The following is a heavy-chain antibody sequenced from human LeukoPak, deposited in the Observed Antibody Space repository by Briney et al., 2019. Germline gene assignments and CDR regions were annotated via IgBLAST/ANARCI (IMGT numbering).Heavy chain of an antibody. J-gene: IGHJ4*02. CDR1: GFTFSSYA. Sequence: GGSLRLSCAASGFTFSSYAMSWVRQAPGKGLEWASAISGSGGSTYYADSVKGRFTISRDNSKNTLYLQMNSLRAEDTAVYYCAKVRDPWDNYYFDYWGQGTLVTVSS. D-gene: IGHD1-20*01. CDR2: ISGSGGST. CDR3: AKVRDPWDNYYFDY. V-gene: IGHV3-23*01.